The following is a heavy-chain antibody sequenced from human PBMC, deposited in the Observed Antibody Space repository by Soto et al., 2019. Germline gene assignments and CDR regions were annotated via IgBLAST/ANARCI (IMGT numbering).Heavy chain of an antibody. Sequence: SVKVSCKASGGTFSSYAISWVRQAPGQGLEWMGGIIPIFGTANYAQKFQGRVTITADEYTSTAYMELSSLRSEDTAVYYCARARGPVEMATTRSQYYYYYYGMDVWGQGTTVTVSS. D-gene: IGHD5-12*01. CDR2: IIPIFGTA. V-gene: IGHV1-69*13. CDR3: ARARGPVEMATTRSQYYYYYYGMDV. J-gene: IGHJ6*02. CDR1: GGTFSSYA.